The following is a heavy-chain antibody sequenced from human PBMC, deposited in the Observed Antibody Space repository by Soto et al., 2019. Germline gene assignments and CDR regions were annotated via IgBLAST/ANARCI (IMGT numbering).Heavy chain of an antibody. CDR3: ARPLAVGAINGFHT. V-gene: IGHV5-10-1*01. CDR2: IDPSDSYT. CDR1: GYSFSNYW. D-gene: IGHD1-26*01. Sequence: PGESLKISCKGSGYSFSNYWITWVRQMPGKGLEWMGRIDPSDSYTNYSPSLQGHVTISADKSINSAYLQWSSLKASDTAMYYCARPLAVGAINGFHTWGQGTMVTVSS. J-gene: IGHJ3*02.